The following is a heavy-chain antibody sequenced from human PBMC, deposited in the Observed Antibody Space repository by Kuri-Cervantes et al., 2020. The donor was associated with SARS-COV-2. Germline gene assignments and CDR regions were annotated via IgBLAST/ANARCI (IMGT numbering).Heavy chain of an antibody. D-gene: IGHD4-23*01. CDR3: ARAVSGGNSHYDF. CDR1: GFTFSSYS. J-gene: IGHJ4*02. V-gene: IGHV3-74*01. Sequence: GGSLRLSCAASGFTFSSYSMNWVRQGPGRGLVWVSRIKGDGSSTSYADSVEGRFTISRDNAKNTLYLQMNSLRAEDTAVYYCARAVSGGNSHYDFWGQGALVTVSS. CDR2: IKGDGSST.